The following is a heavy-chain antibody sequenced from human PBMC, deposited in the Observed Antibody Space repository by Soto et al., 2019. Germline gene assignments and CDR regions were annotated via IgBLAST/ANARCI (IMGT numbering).Heavy chain of an antibody. Sequence: QVQLQESGPGLVKPSGTLSLTCAASGGSISSSNWWSWVRQPPGKGLEWIGEIYHSGSTNYNPSLKSRVTISGDKSKNQFSLKLSSVPDADTAVYYCARSSGSIYYFDYWGQGTLVTVSS. CDR1: GGSISSSNW. CDR3: ARSSGSIYYFDY. J-gene: IGHJ4*02. V-gene: IGHV4-4*02. D-gene: IGHD1-26*01. CDR2: IYHSGST.